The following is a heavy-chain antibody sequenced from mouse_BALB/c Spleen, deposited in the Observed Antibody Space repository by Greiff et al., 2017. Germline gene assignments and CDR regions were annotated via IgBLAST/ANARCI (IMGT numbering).Heavy chain of an antibody. Sequence: EVQLQQSGPGLVKPSQTVSLTCTVTGISITTGNYRWSWIRQFPGNKLEWIGYIYYSGTITYNPSLTSRTTITRDTSKNQFFLEMNSLTAEDTATYYCARDGAYDYGYFDYWGQGTTLTVSS. CDR3: ARDGAYDYGYFDY. D-gene: IGHD2-4*01. CDR1: GISITTGNYR. V-gene: IGHV3-5*02. CDR2: IYYSGTI. J-gene: IGHJ2*01.